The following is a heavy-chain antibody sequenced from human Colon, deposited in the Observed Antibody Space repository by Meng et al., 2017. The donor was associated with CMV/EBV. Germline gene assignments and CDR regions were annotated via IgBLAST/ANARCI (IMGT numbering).Heavy chain of an antibody. J-gene: IGHJ6*02. CDR3: AKDLAYVGLGSNLYYYYNMDV. Sequence: GGSLRLSCATSGFTFTNYGMHWVRQAPGKGLEWVAFTRYDGNNEDYADSVRGRFTISRDISKNTLYLQMNRLRGDDTAVYCCAKDLAYVGLGSNLYYYYNMDVWGQGTTVTVSS. CDR1: GFTFTNYG. V-gene: IGHV3-30*02. CDR2: TRYDGNNE. D-gene: IGHD4-17*01.